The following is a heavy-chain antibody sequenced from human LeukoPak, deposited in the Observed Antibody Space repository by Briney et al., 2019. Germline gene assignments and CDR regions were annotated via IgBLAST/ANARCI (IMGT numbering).Heavy chain of an antibody. CDR2: ISTSGSTI. CDR3: ARNTYYYDSSVYYHYYFDY. J-gene: IGHJ4*02. D-gene: IGHD3-22*01. V-gene: IGHV3-48*03. Sequence: GGSLRLSCAVPGFTFSSYEVNWVRQAPGKGLEWISYISTSGSTIYYADSVKGRFTISRDNAKNSLYLQMNSLRAEDTAVYYCARNTYYYDSSVYYHYYFDYWGQGTLVTVSS. CDR1: GFTFSSYE.